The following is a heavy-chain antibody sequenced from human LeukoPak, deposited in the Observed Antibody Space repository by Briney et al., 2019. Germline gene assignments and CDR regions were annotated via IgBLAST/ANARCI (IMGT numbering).Heavy chain of an antibody. V-gene: IGHV4-59*01. J-gene: IGHJ4*02. CDR1: GGSISSYY. CDR3: ATVTSVGATSDY. CDR2: IYYSGST. D-gene: IGHD1-26*01. Sequence: SETLSLTCTVSGGSISSYYWSWIRQPPGKGLEWIGYIYYSGSTNYNPSLKSRVTISVDTSKNQFSLKLSSVTAADTAVYYCATVTSVGATSDYWGQGTLVTVSS.